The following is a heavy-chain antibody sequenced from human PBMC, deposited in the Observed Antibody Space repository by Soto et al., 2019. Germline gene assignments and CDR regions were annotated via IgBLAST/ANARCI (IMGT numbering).Heavy chain of an antibody. V-gene: IGHV1-3*01. J-gene: IGHJ4*02. CDR1: GYTFTSYA. Sequence: ASVKVSCKASGYTFTSYAMHWVRQAPGQRLEWMGWINAGNGNTKYSQKFQGRVTITRDTSASTAYMELSSLRSEDTAVYYCARDQPGTGYYDYWGQGTLVTVSS. CDR2: INAGNGNT. CDR3: ARDQPGTGYYDY. D-gene: IGHD3-9*01.